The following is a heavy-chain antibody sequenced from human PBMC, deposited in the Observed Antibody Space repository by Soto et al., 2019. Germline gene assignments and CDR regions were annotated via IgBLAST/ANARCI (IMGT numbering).Heavy chain of an antibody. Sequence: VQLVESGGGVVQPGRSLRLSCAASGFTFSSYGMHWVRQAPGKGLEWVAVIWYDGSNKYYADSVKGRFTISRDNSKNTLYLQMNSLRAEDTAVYYCASTYYYDSSGYYSYWGQGTLVTVSS. D-gene: IGHD3-22*01. CDR1: GFTFSSYG. J-gene: IGHJ4*02. CDR3: ASTYYYDSSGYYSY. CDR2: IWYDGSNK. V-gene: IGHV3-33*01.